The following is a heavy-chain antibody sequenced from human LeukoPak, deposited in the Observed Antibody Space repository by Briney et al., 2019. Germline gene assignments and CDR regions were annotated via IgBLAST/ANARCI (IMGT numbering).Heavy chain of an antibody. CDR2: ISGSGGST. D-gene: IGHD3-9*01. Sequence: GGSLRLSCAASGFAVSSNYMGWVRQAPGKGLEWVSAISGSGGSTYYADSVKGRFTISRDNSKNTLYLQMNSLRAEDTAVYYCAKESYYDILTGYPLSSVLDYWGQGTLVTVSS. J-gene: IGHJ4*02. V-gene: IGHV3-23*01. CDR3: AKESYYDILTGYPLSSVLDY. CDR1: GFAVSSNY.